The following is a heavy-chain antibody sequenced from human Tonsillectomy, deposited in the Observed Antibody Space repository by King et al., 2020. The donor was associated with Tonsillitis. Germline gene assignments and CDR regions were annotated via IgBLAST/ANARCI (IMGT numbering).Heavy chain of an antibody. J-gene: IGHJ3*02. Sequence: VQLVESGGGLVQPGGSLRLSCAASGCTFSNSWMSWVRQAPGRGRGLWSSINQDGRDKYYVDAVKGRFTNSRDNAKNSLYLQLNSLRADDTAVYYCARDGSRGWDAFNIWGQGAKVTVSS. V-gene: IGHV3-7*01. D-gene: IGHD6-19*01. CDR3: ARDGSRGWDAFNI. CDR2: INQDGRDK. CDR1: GCTFSNSW.